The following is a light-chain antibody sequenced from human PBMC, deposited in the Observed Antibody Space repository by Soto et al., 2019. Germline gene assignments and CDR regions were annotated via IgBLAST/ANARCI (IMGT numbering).Light chain of an antibody. J-gene: IGKJ5*01. V-gene: IGKV1-39*01. CDR2: AAS. CDR1: QDIINY. Sequence: DIPMTQTPSSLSASVGDRITVACQASQDIINYLTWYQQKPGKAPKLLIYAASSVQNGVPLRFSGSGSGTDFTLTISSLQPEDFATYYCQQTHSTPVTFGQGTRLEVK. CDR3: QQTHSTPVT.